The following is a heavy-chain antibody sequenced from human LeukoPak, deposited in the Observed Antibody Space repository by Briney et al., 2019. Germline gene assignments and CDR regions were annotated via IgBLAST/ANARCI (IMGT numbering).Heavy chain of an antibody. CDR2: IYYSGST. Sequence: SETLSLTCTVSGDSLSSGNYYWGWIRQPPGKGLEWIGSIYYSGSTYYNPSLKSRVTISVDTSKNQFSLKLSSVTAADTAVYYCARRVSYRNCFDPWGQGTLVTVSS. J-gene: IGHJ5*02. V-gene: IGHV4-39*01. D-gene: IGHD1-26*01. CDR3: ARRVSYRNCFDP. CDR1: GDSLSSGNYY.